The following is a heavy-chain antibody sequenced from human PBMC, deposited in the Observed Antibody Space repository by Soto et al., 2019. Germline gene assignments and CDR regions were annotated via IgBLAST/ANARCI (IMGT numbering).Heavy chain of an antibody. CDR2: ISAYNGNT. D-gene: IGHD6-6*01. CDR1: GYTFTSYG. V-gene: IGHV1-18*01. CDR3: ARDREYSSSSGYYYYMDV. Sequence: ASVKVSCKASGYTFTSYGISWVRQAPGQGLEWMGWISAYNGNTNYAQKLQGRVTMTTDTSTSTAYMELRSLRSDDTAVYYCARDREYSSSSGYYYYMDVWGKGTTVTVSS. J-gene: IGHJ6*03.